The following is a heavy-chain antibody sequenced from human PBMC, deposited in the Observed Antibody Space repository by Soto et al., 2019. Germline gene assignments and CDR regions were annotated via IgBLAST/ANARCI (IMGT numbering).Heavy chain of an antibody. CDR3: ATADGVVGIWLDP. V-gene: IGHV1-2*02. CDR2: INPNSGST. Sequence: ASVKVSCKASGYSFTGHYIHWVRQAPGQGLEWMGWINPNSGSTTYAQRFQGRVTMTRDTSISTAYMELSSLRSDDTAVFYCATADGVVGIWLDPWGQGTLVTVYS. J-gene: IGHJ5*02. CDR1: GYSFTGHY. D-gene: IGHD3-3*01.